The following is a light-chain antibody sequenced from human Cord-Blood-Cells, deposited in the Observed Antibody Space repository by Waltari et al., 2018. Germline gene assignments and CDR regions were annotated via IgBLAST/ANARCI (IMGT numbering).Light chain of an antibody. CDR2: AAS. Sequence: IKMTQSPSSLSASVGDRVTITCRASQSISIYLNWYQQKPGKAPKLLIYAASSLQSGVPSRFSGSGSGTDFTLTISSLQPEDFATYYCQQSYSTPWTFGQGTKVEIK. V-gene: IGKV1-39*01. J-gene: IGKJ1*01. CDR3: QQSYSTPWT. CDR1: QSISIY.